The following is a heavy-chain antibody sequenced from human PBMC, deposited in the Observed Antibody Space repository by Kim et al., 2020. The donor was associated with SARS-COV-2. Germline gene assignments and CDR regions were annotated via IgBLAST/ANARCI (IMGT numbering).Heavy chain of an antibody. D-gene: IGHD6-13*01. CDR3: ARDLIAAAHYFQH. V-gene: IGHV3-11*01. J-gene: IGHJ1*01. Sequence: YAASVRGRLTSSRDNAKNSLYLQMNILRAEDTAVYYCARDLIAAAHYFQHWGQGTLVTVSS.